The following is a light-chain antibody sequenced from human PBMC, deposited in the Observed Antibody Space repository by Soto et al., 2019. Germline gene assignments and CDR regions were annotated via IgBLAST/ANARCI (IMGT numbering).Light chain of an antibody. Sequence: EIVLTQSPGTLSLSPGERATLSCRASQSVSSSYLAWYQQKPGQAPRLLIYGASSRATGIPDRFSGSGSGTDFTLTISSLQPEDFATYYCQQSYSTFSLTFGGGTKVDIK. CDR2: GAS. J-gene: IGKJ4*01. CDR1: QSVSSSY. V-gene: IGKV3-20*01. CDR3: QQSYSTFSLT.